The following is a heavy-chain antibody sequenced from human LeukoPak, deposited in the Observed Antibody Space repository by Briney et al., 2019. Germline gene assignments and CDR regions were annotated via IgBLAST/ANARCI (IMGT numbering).Heavy chain of an antibody. D-gene: IGHD2-15*01. CDR3: ARGRRGCSGGSCYHNWFDP. CDR1: GGSFSGYY. J-gene: IGHJ5*02. V-gene: IGHV4-34*01. Sequence: PSETLSLTCAVYGGSFSGYYWSWIRQPPGKGLEWIGEINHSGSTNYNPSLKSRVTISVDTSKNQFSLKLSSVTAADTAVYYCARGRRGCSGGSCYHNWFDPWGQGTLVTVSS. CDR2: INHSGST.